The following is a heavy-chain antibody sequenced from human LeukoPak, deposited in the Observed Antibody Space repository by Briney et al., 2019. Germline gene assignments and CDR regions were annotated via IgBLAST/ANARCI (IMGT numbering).Heavy chain of an antibody. CDR1: GLTLSSDC. CDR2: ISSSSSYI. Sequence: GGSLILSCEGSGLTLSSDCMTGVGEASGKRLEWVSSISSSSSYIYYADSVKGRFTISRDNAKNSLYLQKNSLRAEDTAGYYCASVDRGVADYCGQGIQVTV. V-gene: IGHV3-21*01. CDR3: ASVDRGVADY. J-gene: IGHJ4*02. D-gene: IGHD3-10*01.